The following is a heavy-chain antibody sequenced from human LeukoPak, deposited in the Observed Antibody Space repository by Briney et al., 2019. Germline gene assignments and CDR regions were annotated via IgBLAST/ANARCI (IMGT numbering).Heavy chain of an antibody. CDR1: GLIFRNYA. CDR3: AKDPAWKNSGSYGY. V-gene: IGHV3-23*01. D-gene: IGHD1-26*01. Sequence: GGSLRLSCTASGLIFRNYAMTWVRQAPRKGLEWVSTISGDGTETFYADSVKGRFTISRDNSKNTLYLQMNSLRAEDTAVYYCAKDPAWKNSGSYGYWGQGTLVTVSS. J-gene: IGHJ4*02. CDR2: ISGDGTET.